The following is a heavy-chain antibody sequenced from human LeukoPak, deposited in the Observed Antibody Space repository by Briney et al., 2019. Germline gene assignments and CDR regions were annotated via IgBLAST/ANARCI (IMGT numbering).Heavy chain of an antibody. V-gene: IGHV3-74*01. Sequence: GGSLRLSCAASEFTFIPYWMHWVRQAPGKGLVGISRINGDGSSTSYADSVKGRFTISRDNAKNKVFLQMNSLRADDAAVYYCARVIKSGYYGGLAFDIWGQGTMVTVSS. CDR1: EFTFIPYW. CDR2: INGDGSST. J-gene: IGHJ3*02. D-gene: IGHD3-22*01. CDR3: ARVIKSGYYGGLAFDI.